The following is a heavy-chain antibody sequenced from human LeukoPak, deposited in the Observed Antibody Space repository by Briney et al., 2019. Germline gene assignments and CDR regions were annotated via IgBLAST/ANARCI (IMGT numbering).Heavy chain of an antibody. J-gene: IGHJ3*02. Sequence: PSETLSLTCTVSGGSICIYYWSWIRQPPGKGLEWIGYIYYSGSTNYNPSLKSRVTISVDTSKNQFSLKLSSVTAADTAVYYCASEASSDDAFDIWGQGTMVTVSS. V-gene: IGHV4-59*01. CDR2: IYYSGST. CDR1: GGSICIYY. CDR3: ASEASSDDAFDI.